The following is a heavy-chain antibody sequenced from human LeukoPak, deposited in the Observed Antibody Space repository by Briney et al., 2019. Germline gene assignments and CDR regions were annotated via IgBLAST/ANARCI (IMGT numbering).Heavy chain of an antibody. V-gene: IGHV4-34*01. J-gene: IGHJ6*02. D-gene: IGHD3/OR15-3a*01. CDR1: GGSFSGYY. Sequence: SETLSLTCAVYGGSFSGYYWSWIRQPPGKGLEWIGGINHSGSTSYNPSLKSRVTISVDTSKNQFSLKLSSVTAADTAVYYCARGTRDWSYYYYYYGMDVWGQGTTVTVSS. CDR2: INHSGST. CDR3: ARGTRDWSYYYYYYGMDV.